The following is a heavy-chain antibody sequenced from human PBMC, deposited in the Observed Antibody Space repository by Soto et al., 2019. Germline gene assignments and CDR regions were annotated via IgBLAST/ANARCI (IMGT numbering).Heavy chain of an antibody. V-gene: IGHV1-69*06. CDR1: GGTFSSHG. D-gene: IGHD1-26*01. CDR3: ASERSDPYFDS. CDR2: IIPTFVTP. Sequence: QVQLVQSGTVVQRRGSSVKVSCQASGGTFSSHGMAWVRQAPGQGLEWMGGIIPTFVTPTYAPKFQGRVTITADKSTNTAYMELSSLRSEDTGVYYCASERSDPYFDSWGQGMLITDSS. J-gene: IGHJ4*02.